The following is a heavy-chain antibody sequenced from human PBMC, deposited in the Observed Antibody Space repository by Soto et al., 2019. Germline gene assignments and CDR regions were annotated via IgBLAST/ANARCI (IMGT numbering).Heavy chain of an antibody. Sequence: GGSLRLSCAASGFTFSSYGMHWVRQAPGKGLEWVAVIWYDGSNKYYADSVKGRFTISRDNSKNTLYLQMNSLRAEDTAVYYCARDWAESSSWELYYYGMDVWGQGTTVTVSS. D-gene: IGHD6-13*01. CDR1: GFTFSSYG. J-gene: IGHJ6*02. CDR3: ARDWAESSSWELYYYGMDV. V-gene: IGHV3-33*01. CDR2: IWYDGSNK.